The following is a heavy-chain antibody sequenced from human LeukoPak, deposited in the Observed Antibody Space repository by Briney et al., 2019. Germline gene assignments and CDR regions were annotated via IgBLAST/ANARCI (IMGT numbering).Heavy chain of an antibody. CDR3: ARVASIAAVAGTVDY. V-gene: IGHV1-2*04. CDR2: INPNSGGT. CDR1: GYTFTGYY. Sequence: ASVKVSCKASGYTFTGYYMHWVRQAPGQGLEWMGWINPNSGGTNYAQKFQGWVTMTRDTSISTAYMELRSLRSDDTAVYYCARVASIAAVAGTVDYWGQGTLVTVSS. D-gene: IGHD6-19*01. J-gene: IGHJ4*02.